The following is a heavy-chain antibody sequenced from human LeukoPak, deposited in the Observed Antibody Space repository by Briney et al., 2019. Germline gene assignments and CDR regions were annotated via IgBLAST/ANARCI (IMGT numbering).Heavy chain of an antibody. J-gene: IGHJ4*02. D-gene: IGHD3-10*01. Sequence: SETLSFTCTVSGGSISSSSYYWGWIRQPPGKGLEWIGSIYYSGSTYYNPSLKSRVTISVDTSKNQLSLKLSSVTAADTAVYYCARRAGGSGSYYREYWGQGTLVTVSS. CDR2: IYYSGST. CDR1: GGSISSSSYY. V-gene: IGHV4-39*01. CDR3: ARRAGGSGSYYREY.